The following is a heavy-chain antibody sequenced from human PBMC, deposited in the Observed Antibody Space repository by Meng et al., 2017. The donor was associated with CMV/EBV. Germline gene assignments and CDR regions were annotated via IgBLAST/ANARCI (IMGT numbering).Heavy chain of an antibody. CDR2: INPSGGST. Sequence: ASVKVSCKASGYTFTSYYMHWVRQAPGQGLEWMGIINPSGGSTSYAQKFQGRVTMTRDTSTSTVYMELSSLRSEDTAVYYCARGHRYCSSTSCYLYYGMDVWGQGTTVTVSS. CDR3: ARGHRYCSSTSCYLYYGMDV. D-gene: IGHD2-2*01. J-gene: IGHJ6*02. CDR1: GYTFTSYY. V-gene: IGHV1-46*01.